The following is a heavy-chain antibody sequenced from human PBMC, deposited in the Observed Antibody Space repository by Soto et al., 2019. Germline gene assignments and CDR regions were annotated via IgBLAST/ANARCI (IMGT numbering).Heavy chain of an antibody. V-gene: IGHV3-9*01. CDR2: ISWDSGRI. CDR1: GFTFDDYA. CDR3: AKARLWGGDGYNSYYYNAMDV. Sequence: EMQLVESGGGLVQPGRSLRLSCAASGFTFDDYAMYWVRQGPGNGLEWVSGISWDSGRIGYADSVKGRFTISRDNAKNSLYLQMNSLRPEDTALYYCAKARLWGGDGYNSYYYNAMDVWGQGTTVTVSS. D-gene: IGHD3-16*01. J-gene: IGHJ6*02.